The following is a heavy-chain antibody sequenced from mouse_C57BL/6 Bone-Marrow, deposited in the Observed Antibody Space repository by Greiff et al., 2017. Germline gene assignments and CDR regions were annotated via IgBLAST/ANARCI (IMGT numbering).Heavy chain of an antibody. J-gene: IGHJ4*01. CDR3: TPYYGSSYYAMDY. D-gene: IGHD1-1*01. CDR2: IDPENGDT. V-gene: IGHV14-4*01. CDR1: GFNIKDDY. Sequence: EVHLVESGAELVRPGASVKLSCTASGFNIKDDYMHWVKQRPEQGLEWIGWIDPENGDTEYASKFQGKATITADTSSNTAYLQLSSLTSEDTAVYYCTPYYGSSYYAMDYWGQGTSVTVSS.